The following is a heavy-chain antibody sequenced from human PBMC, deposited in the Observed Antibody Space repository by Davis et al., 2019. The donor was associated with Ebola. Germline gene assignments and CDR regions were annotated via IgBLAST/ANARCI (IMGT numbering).Heavy chain of an antibody. CDR1: GYGFAAYW. CDR3: ARADYTYCSRTDCALGAHWFDP. CDR2: IYPDDSNT. Sequence: GESLKISCKGSGYGFAAYWIGWVRQMPGKGLEWMGIIYPDDSNTRYNPSFQGQVHISADKSISTAYLQWSSLKASDTAMYYCARADYTYCSRTDCALGAHWFDPWGQGTLVTVSS. V-gene: IGHV5-51*01. D-gene: IGHD2-2*01. J-gene: IGHJ5*02.